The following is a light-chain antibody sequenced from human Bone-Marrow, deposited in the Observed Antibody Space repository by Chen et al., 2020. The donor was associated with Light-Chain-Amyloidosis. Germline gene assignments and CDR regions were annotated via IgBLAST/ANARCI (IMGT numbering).Light chain of an antibody. CDR3: SSYTITNTLV. CDR1: SSDVGGDNH. CDR2: EVT. Sequence: QSDLTQPASVSGSPGQLITISCTGTSSDVGGDNHVSWYQQHPDKASKLMIYEVTNRPSWVPARFAGSKSDNTSCLTSSGLQTEDEADFFCSSYTITNTLVFGSGTRVTVL. J-gene: IGLJ1*01. V-gene: IGLV2-14*01.